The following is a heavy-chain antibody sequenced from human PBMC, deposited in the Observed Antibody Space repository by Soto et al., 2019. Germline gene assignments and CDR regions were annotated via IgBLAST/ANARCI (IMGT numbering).Heavy chain of an antibody. J-gene: IGHJ5*02. CDR2: INPNSGGT. D-gene: IGHD6-13*01. Sequence: QVQLVQSGAEVKKPGASVKVSCKASGYTFTGYYMNWVRQVPGQGLEWMGWINPNSGGTNYAQKFQGWVTMTRDTSISTADMELSRLRSDDTAVYYCARGIAVAGVRWFDPWGQGTLVTVSS. V-gene: IGHV1-2*04. CDR1: GYTFTGYY. CDR3: ARGIAVAGVRWFDP.